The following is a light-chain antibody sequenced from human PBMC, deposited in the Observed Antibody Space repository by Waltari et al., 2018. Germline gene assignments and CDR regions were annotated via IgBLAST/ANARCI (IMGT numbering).Light chain of an antibody. CDR2: AAS. CDR1: QSISSY. CDR3: QQSYSTPYT. V-gene: IGKV1-39*01. J-gene: IGKJ2*01. Sequence: DIQMTQYPSCLSASVGDRVTITCRASQSISSYLNWYQQKPGKAPKLLIYAASSLQSGVPSRFSGSGSGTDFTLTISSLQPEDFATYYCQQSYSTPYTFGQGTKLEIK.